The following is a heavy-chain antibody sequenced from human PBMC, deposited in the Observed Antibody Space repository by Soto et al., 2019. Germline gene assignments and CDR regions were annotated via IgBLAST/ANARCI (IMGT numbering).Heavy chain of an antibody. D-gene: IGHD4-17*01. CDR1: GGTFSSYA. J-gene: IGHJ1*01. Sequence: QVQLVQSGAEVKKPGSSVKVSCKASGGTFSSYAISWVRQAPGQGLEWMGGIIPIFGTANYAQKFQGRVTITADESPSTAYMELSSLRSEDTAVYYCARDGFGDYRPAEYFQHWGQGTLVTVSS. V-gene: IGHV1-69*01. CDR3: ARDGFGDYRPAEYFQH. CDR2: IIPIFGTA.